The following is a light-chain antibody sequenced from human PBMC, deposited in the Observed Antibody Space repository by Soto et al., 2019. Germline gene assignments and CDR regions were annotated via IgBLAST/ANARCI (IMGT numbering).Light chain of an antibody. V-gene: IGLV2-8*01. CDR1: SSDVGGYNY. CDR3: SSYAGTDNFYG. CDR2: EVT. J-gene: IGLJ1*01. Sequence: QSALTQPPSASGSPGQSVTISCTGTSSDVGGYNYVSWYQQHPGKAPKLMIYEVTKRPSGVPDRFSGSKSASTASLTVSGLQAEDEADYYCSSYAGTDNFYGFGTGTKATVL.